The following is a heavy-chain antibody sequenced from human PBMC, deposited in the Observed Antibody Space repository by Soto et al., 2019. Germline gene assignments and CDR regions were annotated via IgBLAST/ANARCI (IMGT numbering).Heavy chain of an antibody. Sequence: SGPTLVNPTQTLTLTCTFSGFSLSTSGVGVGWIRQPPGKALEWLALIYWNDDKRYSPSLKSRLTITKDTSKNQVVLTMTNMDHVDTATYYCAHTKGSRRGTESLEASSKQYYFDYWGQGTPVTVSS. CDR1: GFSLSTSGVG. CDR2: IYWNDDK. D-gene: IGHD3-16*01. CDR3: AHTKGSRRGTESLEASSKQYYFDY. J-gene: IGHJ4*02. V-gene: IGHV2-5*01.